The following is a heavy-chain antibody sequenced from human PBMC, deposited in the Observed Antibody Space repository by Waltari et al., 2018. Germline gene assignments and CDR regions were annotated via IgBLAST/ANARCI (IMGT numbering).Heavy chain of an antibody. CDR1: GGSISSYY. D-gene: IGHD5-12*01. CDR3: ARVAVEMATTLTIGYYYYYYYMDV. Sequence: QVQLQESGPGLVKPSETLSLTCTVSGGSISSYYWSWIRQPPGKGLEWIGYIYYSGSTNYNPSLKSRVTISVDTSKNQFSLKLSSVTAADTAVYYCARVAVEMATTLTIGYYYYYYYMDVWGKGTTVTISS. CDR2: IYYSGST. V-gene: IGHV4-59*01. J-gene: IGHJ6*03.